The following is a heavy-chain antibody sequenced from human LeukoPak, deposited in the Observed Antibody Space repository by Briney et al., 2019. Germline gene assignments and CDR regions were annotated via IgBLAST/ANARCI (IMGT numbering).Heavy chain of an antibody. CDR1: GGSFSGYY. V-gene: IGHV4-34*01. J-gene: IGHJ4*02. Sequence: SETLSLTCAVYGGSFSGYYWGWIRQPPGKGLEWIGEINHSGSTNYNPSLKSRVTISVDTSKNQFSLKLSSVTAADTAVYYCARRRGITMVRGVIITSPLRYWGQGTLVTVSS. CDR3: ARRRGITMVRGVIITSPLRY. CDR2: INHSGST. D-gene: IGHD3-10*01.